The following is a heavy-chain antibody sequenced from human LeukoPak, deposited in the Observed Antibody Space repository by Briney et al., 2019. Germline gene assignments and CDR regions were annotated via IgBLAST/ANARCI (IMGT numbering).Heavy chain of an antibody. J-gene: IGHJ4*02. Sequence: PSGAVSLTCMGSVCSNGRHYWSGFRQTTGMGVECIGCVYTSATTTYHPSLTRRVSISVDPSATQYSLQMTSVTAADTALYYCASDAFWGQGTLVTVSS. CDR3: ASDAF. CDR2: VYTSATT. CDR1: VCSNGRHY. V-gene: IGHV4-59*11.